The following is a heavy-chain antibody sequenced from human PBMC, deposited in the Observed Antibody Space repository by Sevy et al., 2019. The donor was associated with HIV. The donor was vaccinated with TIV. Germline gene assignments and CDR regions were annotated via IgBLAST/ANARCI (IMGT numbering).Heavy chain of an antibody. CDR2: ISGSGSFT. D-gene: IGHD3-22*01. J-gene: IGHJ4*02. CDR3: AKEGQGEYYDSSGSFDY. V-gene: IGHV3-23*01. CDR1: GFTFSSYA. Sequence: GGSLRLSCAASGFTFSSYAMSWVRQAPGKGLEWVSSISGSGSFTYYADSVKVHFTISRDNSKNTLYLQMTSLRAEDTAVYYCAKEGQGEYYDSSGSFDYWGQGTLVTVSS.